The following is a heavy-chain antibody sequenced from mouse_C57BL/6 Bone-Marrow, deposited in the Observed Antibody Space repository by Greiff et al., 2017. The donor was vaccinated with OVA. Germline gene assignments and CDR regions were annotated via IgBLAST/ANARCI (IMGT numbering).Heavy chain of an antibody. J-gene: IGHJ1*03. CDR1: GFSLTSYA. CDR2: IWTGGGT. D-gene: IGHD1-1*01. Sequence: VQVVESGPGLVAPSQSLSISCTVSGFSLTSYAISWVRQPPGKGLEWLGVIWTGGGTNYNSALNSSLSISKDNSKSQVFLKMNSLQTDDTARYYCARYGSSYNWYFDVWGTGTTVTVSS. CDR3: ARYGSSYNWYFDV. V-gene: IGHV2-9-1*01.